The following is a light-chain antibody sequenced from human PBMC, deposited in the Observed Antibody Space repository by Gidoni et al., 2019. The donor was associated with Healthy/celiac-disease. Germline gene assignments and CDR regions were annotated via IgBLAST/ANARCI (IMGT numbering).Light chain of an antibody. J-gene: IGLJ2*01. CDR2: EVS. CDR1: SSDVGGYNY. V-gene: IGLV2-8*01. CDR3: SSYAGSNNVV. Sequence: QSALTPPPPASGSPGPSVTISCTGTSSDVGGYNYVSWYQQHPGKAPKLMIYEVSKRPSGVPDRFSGSKSGNTASLTVSGLQAEDEADYYCSSYAGSNNVVFGGGTKLTVL.